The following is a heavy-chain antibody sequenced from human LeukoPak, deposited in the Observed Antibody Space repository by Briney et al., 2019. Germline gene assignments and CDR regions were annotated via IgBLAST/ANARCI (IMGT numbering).Heavy chain of an antibody. CDR1: GGSFNGYY. CDR2: INHSGST. J-gene: IGHJ3*02. CDR3: ARGIPNVFDI. V-gene: IGHV4-34*01. Sequence: SETLSLTCAVFGGSFNGYYWSWIRQPPGKGLEWIGEINHSGSTNYNPSLKSRVTISVDTSKNQFSLKLSSVTAADTTIYYCARGIPNVFDIWGQGTLVTVSS.